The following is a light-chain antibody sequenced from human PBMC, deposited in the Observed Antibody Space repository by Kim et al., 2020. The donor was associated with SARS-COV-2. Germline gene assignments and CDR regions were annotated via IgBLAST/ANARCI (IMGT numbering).Light chain of an antibody. V-gene: IGKV1-16*02. CDR1: QDISTY. Sequence: SASVGDRVPITCRASQDISTYVAWFQQEAGKVPKSLIFDASSLQSGVPSKFSGSGSGTEFTLTISSLQPEDFATYYCQQYNHHPYTFGQGTKLEI. J-gene: IGKJ2*01. CDR3: QQYNHHPYT. CDR2: DAS.